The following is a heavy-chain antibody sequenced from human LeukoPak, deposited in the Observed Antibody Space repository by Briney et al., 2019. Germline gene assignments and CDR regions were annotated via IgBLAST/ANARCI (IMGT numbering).Heavy chain of an antibody. CDR1: GYPFTTHY. CDR3: AREGVLQAFDV. V-gene: IGHV1-46*01. J-gene: IGHJ3*01. Sequence: ASVKVSCKASGYPFTTHYMHWVRQAPGQGLEWMGIVNPTSTGTTYAQRFQGRVTMTADPSTSTVYMVLGSLRSEDTAVYYCAREGVLQAFDVWGHGTMVTVSS. D-gene: IGHD4-11*01. CDR2: VNPTSTGT.